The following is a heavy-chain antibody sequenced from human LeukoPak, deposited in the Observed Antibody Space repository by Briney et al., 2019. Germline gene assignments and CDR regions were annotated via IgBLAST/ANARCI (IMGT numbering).Heavy chain of an antibody. V-gene: IGHV3-73*01. D-gene: IGHD4-17*01. CDR3: TTYGDYGPGSDY. Sequence: GGSLRLSCAASGFIFSDSAIHWVRQASGKGLEWVGRIKSKSNSYATAYAASVKGRFTISRDDSKNTAYLQMNSLKTEDTAVYYCTTYGDYGPGSDYWGQGTLVTVSS. J-gene: IGHJ4*02. CDR2: IKSKSNSYAT. CDR1: GFIFSDSA.